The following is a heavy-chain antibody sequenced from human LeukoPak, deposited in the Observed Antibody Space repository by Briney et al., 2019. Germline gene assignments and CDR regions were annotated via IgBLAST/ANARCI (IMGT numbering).Heavy chain of an antibody. Sequence: GASVKVSCKASGYTFTSYYMHWVRQAPGQGLEWMGIINPSGGSTSYAQKFQGRVTMTRDTSTSTVYMELSSLRAEDTAVYFCARDDDTTGRYSRFDYWGQGTLVTVSS. CDR2: INPSGGST. D-gene: IGHD3-22*01. V-gene: IGHV1-46*01. CDR3: ARDDDTTGRYSRFDY. J-gene: IGHJ4*02. CDR1: GYTFTSYY.